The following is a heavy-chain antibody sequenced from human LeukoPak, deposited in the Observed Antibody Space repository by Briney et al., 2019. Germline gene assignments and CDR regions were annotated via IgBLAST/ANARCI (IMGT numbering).Heavy chain of an antibody. Sequence: SETLSLTCSVSGASLTIYYWNWIRQPAGKGLEWIGRYASGTTTHNPSLKSQFSMSIDTSKNQISLKLTSVTAANAAVYYCATGDHSFDNWGQGTLVTVTP. CDR1: GASLTIYY. CDR2: YASGTT. J-gene: IGHJ4*02. D-gene: IGHD7-27*01. V-gene: IGHV4-4*07. CDR3: ATGDHSFDN.